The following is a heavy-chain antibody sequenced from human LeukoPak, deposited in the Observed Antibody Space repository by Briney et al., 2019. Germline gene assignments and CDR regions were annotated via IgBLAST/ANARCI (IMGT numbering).Heavy chain of an antibody. D-gene: IGHD2-2*01. CDR2: INESGTT. V-gene: IGHV4-34*01. CDR1: GGSFSGYY. CDR3: ARPQGFQLLDFEY. Sequence: SETLSLTCAVFGGSFSGYYWTWVRQAPGKGLEWIGEINESGTTNYNASLNNRVTISVDTSKNQFSLKLSSVTAADTAVYYCARPQGFQLLDFEYWGQGTLVTVSS. J-gene: IGHJ4*02.